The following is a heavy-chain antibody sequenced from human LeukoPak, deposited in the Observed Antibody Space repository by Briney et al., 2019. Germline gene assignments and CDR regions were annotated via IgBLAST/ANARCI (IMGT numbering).Heavy chain of an antibody. Sequence: ASVKVSCTASGYTFTSYGISWVRQAPGQGLEWMGWISAYNGNTNYAQKLQGRVTMTTDTSTSTAYMELRSLRSDDSAVYYCARGPKRWLPNWFDPWGQGTLVTVSS. CDR2: ISAYNGNT. CDR3: ARGPKRWLPNWFDP. V-gene: IGHV1-18*01. D-gene: IGHD5-24*01. CDR1: GYTFTSYG. J-gene: IGHJ5*02.